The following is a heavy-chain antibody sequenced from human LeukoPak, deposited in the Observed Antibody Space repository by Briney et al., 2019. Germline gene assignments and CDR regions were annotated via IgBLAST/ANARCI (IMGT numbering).Heavy chain of an antibody. CDR3: ARMKASGSYYYFDY. CDR1: GFSLSTVPMR. D-gene: IGHD1-26*01. Sequence: ESGPTLVNPTQTLTLTCTFSGFSLSTVPMRVSWLHQPPGEALEWLARIDWADDKFYSTSLKTRLTISKDTSKNQVVLTMTNMDPLDTATYYCARMKASGSYYYFDYWGQGTLVTVSS. CDR2: IDWADDK. J-gene: IGHJ4*02. V-gene: IGHV2-70*04.